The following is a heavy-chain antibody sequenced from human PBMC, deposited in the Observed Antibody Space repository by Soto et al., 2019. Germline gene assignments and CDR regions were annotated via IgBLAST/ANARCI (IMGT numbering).Heavy chain of an antibody. J-gene: IGHJ3*01. CDR3: ARGNALDV. Sequence: SQTLSLTCAISGDIVSIDITSWNWIRQSPSRGLEWLGRTYYRSKWFHDYAASGKSGITINPETSKNQFSREVNSMTPEDKAVCYYARGNALDVWGQGTVVTVSS. D-gene: IGHD3-10*01. CDR1: GDIVSIDITS. CDR2: TYYRSKWFH. V-gene: IGHV6-1*01.